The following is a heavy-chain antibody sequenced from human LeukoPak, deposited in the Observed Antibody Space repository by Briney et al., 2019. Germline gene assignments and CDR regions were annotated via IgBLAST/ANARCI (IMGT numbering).Heavy chain of an antibody. CDR1: GYTFTGYY. CDR3: ASYPRYSSTPPFDY. D-gene: IGHD2-2*01. V-gene: IGHV1-2*02. J-gene: IGHJ4*02. CDR2: INPNTGET. Sequence: ATLKVSXKASGYTFTGYYMHWVRQAPGQGLEWMGWINPNTGETNSAQKFQGRVTMTRDTTINTAYMELTRLTSDDTAVYYCASYPRYSSTPPFDYWGQGTLVTVSS.